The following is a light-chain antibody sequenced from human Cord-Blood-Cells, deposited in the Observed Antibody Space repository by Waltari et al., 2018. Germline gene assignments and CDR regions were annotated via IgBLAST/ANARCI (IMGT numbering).Light chain of an antibody. Sequence: EIVLTQSPGTLSLSPGERDTLSCRASQSVSSSYLAWYQQKPVQAPRLLIYGASSRATGIPDRFSGSGSTTDFTLTISRLQPEDFAVYYCQQYGSSPRTFGQGTKVEIK. CDR2: GAS. CDR1: QSVSSSY. CDR3: QQYGSSPRT. J-gene: IGKJ1*01. V-gene: IGKV3-20*01.